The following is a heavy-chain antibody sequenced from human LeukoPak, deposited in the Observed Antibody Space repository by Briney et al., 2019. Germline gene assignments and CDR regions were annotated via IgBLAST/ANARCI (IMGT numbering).Heavy chain of an antibody. D-gene: IGHD1-26*01. V-gene: IGHV1-18*01. CDR2: ISAKNGNT. CDR1: GGTFSSYA. CDR3: AKLGVSGYFDY. Sequence: ASVKVSCKASGGTFSSYAISWVRQAPGQGLEWMGWISAKNGNTNYAQKFQGRVTMTTDTSTSTAYMELRGLRSDDAAVYYCAKLGVSGYFDYWGQGSLVTVSS. J-gene: IGHJ4*02.